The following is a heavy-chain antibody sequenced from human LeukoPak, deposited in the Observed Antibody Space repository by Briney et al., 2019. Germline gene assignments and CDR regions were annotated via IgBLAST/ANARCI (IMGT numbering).Heavy chain of an antibody. CDR1: GGSISSRPYC. V-gene: IGHV4-39*01. CDR2: FFYSGST. D-gene: IGHD7-27*01. Sequence: SETLSLTCTVSGGSISSRPYCWGWIRQPPGKGLEWLGSFFYSGSTNYKPSLKSRVTISVDTSKNQFSLKLSSVTAADTAVYYCARQGRPLTGDSGDYWGQGTLVTVSS. J-gene: IGHJ4*02. CDR3: ARQGRPLTGDSGDY.